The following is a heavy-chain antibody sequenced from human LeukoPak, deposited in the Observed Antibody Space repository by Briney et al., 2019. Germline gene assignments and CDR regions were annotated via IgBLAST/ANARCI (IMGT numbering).Heavy chain of an antibody. V-gene: IGHV3-73*01. CDR1: VFTFSGSA. CDR2: IRSKANSYAT. J-gene: IGHJ4*02. Sequence: GGSLRLSCAASVFTFSGSAMHWVRQASGKGLEWVGRIRSKANSYATGYAASVKGRFTISRDDSKNTAYLQMNSLKTEDTAVYYCTRRADYGDTTFDYWGQGTLVTVSS. D-gene: IGHD4-17*01. CDR3: TRRADYGDTTFDY.